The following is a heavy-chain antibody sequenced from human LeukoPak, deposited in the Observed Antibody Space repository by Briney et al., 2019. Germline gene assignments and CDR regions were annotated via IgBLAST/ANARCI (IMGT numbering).Heavy chain of an antibody. CDR1: GGTFSSYA. Sequence: SVKVSCKASGGTFSSYAISWVRQAPGQGLEWMGGIIPIFGTANYAQKFQGRVTITADESASTAYMELSSLRSEDTAVYYCARVGLQLRYFDWSPTNWFDPWGQGTLVTVSS. CDR3: ARVGLQLRYFDWSPTNWFDP. CDR2: IIPIFGTA. V-gene: IGHV1-69*13. D-gene: IGHD3-9*01. J-gene: IGHJ5*02.